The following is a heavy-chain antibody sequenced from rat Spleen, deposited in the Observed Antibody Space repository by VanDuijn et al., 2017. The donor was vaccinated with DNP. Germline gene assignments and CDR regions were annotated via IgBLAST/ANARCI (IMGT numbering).Heavy chain of an antibody. J-gene: IGHJ4*01. V-gene: IGHV5-19*01. CDR3: LKHLDA. CDR1: GITFSNSG. Sequence: EVQLVESGGGLVQPGRSLKLSCAASGITFSNSGMHWIRQAPTKGLEWVTSIKTGGGSTYYPDSVKGRFTISRDNAENTVYLQMNSLRSEDTATYYCLKHLDAWGQGTSVTVSS. CDR2: IKTGGGST.